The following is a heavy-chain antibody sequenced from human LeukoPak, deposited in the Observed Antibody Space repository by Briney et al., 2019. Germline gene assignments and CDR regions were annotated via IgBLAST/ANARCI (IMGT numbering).Heavy chain of an antibody. CDR1: RFSISDYW. Sequence: GGSLRLSCSTSRFSISDYWLHWVRQAPGKGLVWVSGINHDGSSTYYADTVRGRFTISRDNARNTVFLQMNGLRVEDTAVYYCATFGAYPDYWGQGTLVTVSS. CDR2: INHDGSST. D-gene: IGHD3-16*01. J-gene: IGHJ4*02. V-gene: IGHV3-74*01. CDR3: ATFGAYPDY.